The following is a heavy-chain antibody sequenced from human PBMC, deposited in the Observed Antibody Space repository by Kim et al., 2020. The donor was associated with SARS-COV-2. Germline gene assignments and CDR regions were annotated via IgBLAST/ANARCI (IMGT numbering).Heavy chain of an antibody. CDR1: GFTFGDYA. CDR2: IRSKAYGGTT. V-gene: IGHV3-49*03. D-gene: IGHD1-26*01. J-gene: IGHJ4*02. CDR3: SCEEWEPFDY. Sequence: GGSLRLSCTASGFTFGDYAMSWFRQAPGKGLEWVGFIRSKAYGGTTEYAASVKGRFTISRDDSKSIAYLQMNSLKTEDTAVYYCSCEEWEPFDYWGQGTLVTVSS.